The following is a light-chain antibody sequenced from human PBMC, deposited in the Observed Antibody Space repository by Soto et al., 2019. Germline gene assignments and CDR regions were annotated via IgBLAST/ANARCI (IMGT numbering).Light chain of an antibody. J-gene: IGLJ2*01. CDR1: SSNIGTYY. Sequence: SVLTQPPSVSAAPGQKVTISCSGSSSNIGTYYISWYQHLPGTAPKLLIDDNNERPSGIPDRFSASKSGTSGTLGITGLQTGDEADYYCGTWDSSLSVVVFGGGTKLTVL. CDR2: DNN. CDR3: GTWDSSLSVVV. V-gene: IGLV1-51*01.